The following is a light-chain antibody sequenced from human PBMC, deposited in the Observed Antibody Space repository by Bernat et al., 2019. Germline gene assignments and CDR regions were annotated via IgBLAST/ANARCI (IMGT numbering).Light chain of an antibody. CDR3: SSYAGSNNFV. CDR1: SSDVGGYNY. CDR2: EVS. Sequence: QSALTQPPSASGSRGQSVTISCTGTSSDVGGYNYVSWYQQYPGKVPKLMIYEVSKRPSGVPERFSGSKSGNTASLTVSGLQAEDEADYFCSSYAGSNNFVFGGGTKLTVL. J-gene: IGLJ3*02. V-gene: IGLV2-8*01.